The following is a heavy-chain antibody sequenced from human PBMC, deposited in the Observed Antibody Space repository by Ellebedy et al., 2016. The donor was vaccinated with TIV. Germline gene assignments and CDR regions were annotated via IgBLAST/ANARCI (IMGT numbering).Heavy chain of an antibody. CDR2: INPSGGST. Sequence: ASVKVSCKASGYTFTGYYMHWVRQAPGQGLEWMGIINPSGGSTSYAQKFQGRVTMTRDTSISTAYMELSRLRSDDTAVYYCVRARVSGSGSSNNWGQGTLVTFSS. J-gene: IGHJ4*02. CDR3: VRARVSGSGSSNN. D-gene: IGHD3-10*01. V-gene: IGHV1-46*01. CDR1: GYTFTGYY.